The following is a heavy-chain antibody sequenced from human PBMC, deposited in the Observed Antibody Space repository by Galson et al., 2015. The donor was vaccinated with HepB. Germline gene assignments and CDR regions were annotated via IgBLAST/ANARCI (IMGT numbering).Heavy chain of an antibody. V-gene: IGHV3-53*01. CDR1: GFTVSSNY. J-gene: IGHJ4*02. CDR3: ARDQGTGGDF. Sequence: SLRLSCAASGFTVSSNYMSWVRQAPGKGLDWVSVIYNDGSTYYADSVKGRFTISRDNSTNTLYLQMNSLRAEDTAVYYCARDQGTGGDFWGQGTLVTVSS. CDR2: IYNDGST. D-gene: IGHD3-10*01.